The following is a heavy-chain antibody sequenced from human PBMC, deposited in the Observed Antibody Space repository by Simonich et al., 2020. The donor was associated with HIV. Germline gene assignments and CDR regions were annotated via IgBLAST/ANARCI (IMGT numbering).Heavy chain of an antibody. CDR1: GGSISNYY. Sequence: QVQLQQSGPGLVKPSETLSLTCPVSGGSISNYYWGWIRQPPGKGLVGIGYIYTRGSTNYNPARRRRVTMVLDTSRSQFSLKLRSVTAADTAVYYCARSPYYYDISGDLDYWGQGTLVTVSS. V-gene: IGHV4-4*07. D-gene: IGHD3-22*01. J-gene: IGHJ4*02. CDR3: ARSPYYYDISGDLDY. CDR2: IYTRGST.